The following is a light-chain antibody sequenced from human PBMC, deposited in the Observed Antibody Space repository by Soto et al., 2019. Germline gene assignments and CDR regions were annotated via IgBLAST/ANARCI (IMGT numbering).Light chain of an antibody. CDR2: SNS. CDR3: QSYGSSLSGAKV. Sequence: QSVLTQPPSVSGAPGQRVTISCTGSSSNIGAGYDVHWYQQLPGTAPKLLIYSNSNRPSGVPDRFSGSKSGTSASLAITGLQEEDEADYYCQSYGSSLSGAKVFGGGTKLTVL. V-gene: IGLV1-40*01. J-gene: IGLJ2*01. CDR1: SSNIGAGYD.